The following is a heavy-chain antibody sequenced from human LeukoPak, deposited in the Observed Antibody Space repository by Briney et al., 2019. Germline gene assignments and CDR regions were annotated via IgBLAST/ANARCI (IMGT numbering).Heavy chain of an antibody. Sequence: GGSLRLSCAASGFTFSSYSMNSVRQAPGKGLEWVSSISSSSSYIYYADSVKGRFTISRDNAKNSLYLQMNSLRAEDTAVYYCARDLGSGWYGAEYFQHWGQGTLVTVSS. CDR2: ISSSSSYI. CDR1: GFTFSSYS. J-gene: IGHJ1*01. CDR3: ARDLGSGWYGAEYFQH. V-gene: IGHV3-21*01. D-gene: IGHD6-19*01.